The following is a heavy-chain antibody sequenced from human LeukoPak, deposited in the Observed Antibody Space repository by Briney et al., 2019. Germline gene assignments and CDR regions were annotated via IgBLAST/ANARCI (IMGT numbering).Heavy chain of an antibody. J-gene: IGHJ3*02. D-gene: IGHD3-22*01. CDR2: INQDGTEK. V-gene: IGHV3-7*01. CDR3: ARDYYDSSGYSGAFDI. Sequence: GESLRLSCAASGFPFSTYWMSWVRQAPGKGLEWVANINQDGTEKYYVDSVKGRFTISRDNAKNSLYLQMNSLRAEDTAVYYCARDYYDSSGYSGAFDIWGQGTMVTVSS. CDR1: GFPFSTYW.